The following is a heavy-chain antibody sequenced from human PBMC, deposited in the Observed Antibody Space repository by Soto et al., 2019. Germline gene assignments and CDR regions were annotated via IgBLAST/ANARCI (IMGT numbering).Heavy chain of an antibody. V-gene: IGHV1-2*04. Sequence: SGKVSFKASSYTFTGYYMHWVRQAPGQGLEWMGWINPNSGGTNYAQKFQGWVTMTRDTSISTAYMELSRLRSDDTAVYYCARDSYYDSSYGMDVWGQGTTVTVSS. CDR2: INPNSGGT. CDR1: SYTFTGYY. D-gene: IGHD3-22*01. J-gene: IGHJ6*02. CDR3: ARDSYYDSSYGMDV.